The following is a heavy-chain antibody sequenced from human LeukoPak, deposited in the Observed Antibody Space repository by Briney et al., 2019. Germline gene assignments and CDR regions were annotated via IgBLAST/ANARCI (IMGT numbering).Heavy chain of an antibody. J-gene: IGHJ4*02. CDR3: ARDDYYDSSGYDKH. D-gene: IGHD3-22*01. V-gene: IGHV3-48*01. CDR1: GFTFSSYS. Sequence: GGALRLSCAASGFTFSSYSMNWVRQAQGKGLEWVSYISSSSSTIYYADSVKGRFTISRDNAKNSLYLQMNSLRAEDTAVYYCARDDYYDSSGYDKHWGQGTLVTVSS. CDR2: ISSSSSTI.